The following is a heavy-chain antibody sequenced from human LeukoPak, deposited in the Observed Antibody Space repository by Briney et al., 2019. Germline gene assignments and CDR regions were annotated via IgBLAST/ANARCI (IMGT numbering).Heavy chain of an antibody. D-gene: IGHD2-2*02. CDR1: GGSISSGSYY. CDR2: IYTSGST. V-gene: IGHV4-61*02. J-gene: IGHJ6*03. CDR3: ARDSWYCSSTSCYKTYYYYYMDV. Sequence: SGTLSLTCAVSGGSISSGSYYWSWIRQPAGKGLEWIGRIYTSGSTNYNPSLKSRVTISVDTSKNQFSLKLSSVTAADTAVYYCARDSWYCSSTSCYKTYYYYYMDVWGKGTTVTVSS.